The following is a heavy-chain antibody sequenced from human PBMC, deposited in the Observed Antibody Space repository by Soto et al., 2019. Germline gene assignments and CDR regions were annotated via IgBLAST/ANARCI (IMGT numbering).Heavy chain of an antibody. CDR2: ISVYNGIT. J-gene: IGHJ4*02. V-gene: IGHV1-18*04. CDR1: GYTFISYG. CDR3: AWAKDLEYSSSWGSFDY. Sequence: QIQLVQSGAEVKKPGASVKVSCKASGYTFISYGITWVRQAPGQGLEWMGWISVYNGITNYAQNVQGRVTMTTDTSTSTAYMELRSLRSDDTAVYFCAWAKDLEYSSSWGSFDYWGQGTLVTVSS. D-gene: IGHD6-13*01.